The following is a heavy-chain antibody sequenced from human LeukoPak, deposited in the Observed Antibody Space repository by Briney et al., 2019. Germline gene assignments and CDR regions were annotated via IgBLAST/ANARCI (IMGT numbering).Heavy chain of an antibody. V-gene: IGHV4-39*02. Sequence: SETLSLTCNVSGGSISSSTYYWGWIRQAPGKGLEWIGHLYYTGSTNYNPSLESRVTISVDTSENHFSLKLRSVTAADTAIYFCARSQSSGGLGDYFDYWGQGILVTVSS. J-gene: IGHJ4*02. CDR1: GGSISSSTYY. D-gene: IGHD3-10*01. CDR3: ARSQSSGGLGDYFDY. CDR2: LYYTGST.